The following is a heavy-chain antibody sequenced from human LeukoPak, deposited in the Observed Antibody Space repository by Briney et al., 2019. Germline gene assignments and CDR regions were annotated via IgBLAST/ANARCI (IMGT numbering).Heavy chain of an antibody. D-gene: IGHD4-17*01. Sequence: GGSLRLSCAASGFTFSSYWMSWVRQAPGKGLEWVANIKQDGSEKYYVDSVKGRFTISRDNAKNSLYLQMNSLRAEDTAVYYCASSTVTTSEYFQHWGQGTLVTVSS. CDR2: IKQDGSEK. CDR1: GFTFSSYW. J-gene: IGHJ1*01. V-gene: IGHV3-7*01. CDR3: ASSTVTTSEYFQH.